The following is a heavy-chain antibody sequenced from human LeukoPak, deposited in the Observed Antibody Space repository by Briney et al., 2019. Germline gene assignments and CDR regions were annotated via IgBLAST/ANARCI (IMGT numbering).Heavy chain of an antibody. CDR3: ARDKIGSPSWFDP. CDR2: IYHSGSI. CDR1: GGSISSGGYS. V-gene: IGHV4-30-2*01. J-gene: IGHJ5*02. D-gene: IGHD2-15*01. Sequence: SQTLSLTCAVSGGSISSGGYSWSWIRQPPGKGLEWIGYIYHSGSIYYNPSPKSRVTISVDRSKNQFSLKLSSVTAADTAVYYCARDKIGSPSWFDPWGQGTLVTVSS.